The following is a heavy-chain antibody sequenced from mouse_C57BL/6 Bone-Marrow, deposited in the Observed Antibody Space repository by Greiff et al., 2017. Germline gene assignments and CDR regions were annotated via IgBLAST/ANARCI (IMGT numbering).Heavy chain of an antibody. Sequence: VQLQQPGAELVKPGASVKLSCKASGYTFTSYWMHWVKQRPGRGLEWIGRIDPNSGGTKDNEKFKSKATLTVDKPSSTAYMQLSSLTSEGSAVYYCTYITTVVANPLATEYFDVWGTGTTGTVSS. CDR2: IDPNSGGT. CDR1: GYTFTSYW. V-gene: IGHV1-72*01. J-gene: IGHJ1*03. CDR3: TYITTVVANPLATEYFDV. D-gene: IGHD1-1*01.